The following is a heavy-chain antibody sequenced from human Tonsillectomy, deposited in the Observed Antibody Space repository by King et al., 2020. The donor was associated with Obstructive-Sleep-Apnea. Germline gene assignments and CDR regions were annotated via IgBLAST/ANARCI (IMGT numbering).Heavy chain of an antibody. CDR3: AREEVVTHGFDF. D-gene: IGHD4-23*01. J-gene: IGHJ4*02. V-gene: IGHV1-46*04. CDR1: GYPFTGYY. Sequence: VQLVESGAEVKKPGASVKVSCKASGYPFTGYYMHWVRQAPGQGLEWMGIINPRGGYTSYAQKLQGRVTMTRDKSTSTGYMELSSLRSEDTAVYYCAREEVVTHGFDFWGQGTQVTVSS. CDR2: INPRGGYT.